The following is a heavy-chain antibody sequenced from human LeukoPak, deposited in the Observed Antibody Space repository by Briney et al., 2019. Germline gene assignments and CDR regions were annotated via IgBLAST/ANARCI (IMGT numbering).Heavy chain of an antibody. CDR3: ARVYYSGSYDYWYFDL. D-gene: IGHD6-13*01. CDR2: IIPIFGTA. CDR1: GGTFSSYA. Sequence: GASVKVSCKASGGTFSSYAISWVRQTPGQGLEWMGGIIPIFGTANYAQKFQGRVTITADESTSTAYMELSSLRSEDTAVYYCARVYYSGSYDYWYFDLWGRGTLVTVSS. V-gene: IGHV1-69*13. J-gene: IGHJ2*01.